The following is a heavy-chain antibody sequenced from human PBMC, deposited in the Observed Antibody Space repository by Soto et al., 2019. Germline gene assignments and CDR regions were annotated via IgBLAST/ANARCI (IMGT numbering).Heavy chain of an antibody. CDR2: ISGSGGST. CDR3: AKDRQPDGIWTFDY. D-gene: IGHD3-9*01. V-gene: IGHV3-23*01. Sequence: GGSLRLSCAASGFTFSSYAMSWVRQAPGKGLEWVSAISGSGGSTYYADSVKGRFTISRDNSKNTLYLQMNSLRAEDAALYFCAKDRQPDGIWTFDYWGRGTLVTVSS. J-gene: IGHJ4*02. CDR1: GFTFSSYA.